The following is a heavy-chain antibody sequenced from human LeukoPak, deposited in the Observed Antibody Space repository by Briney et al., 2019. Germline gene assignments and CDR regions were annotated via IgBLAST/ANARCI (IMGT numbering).Heavy chain of an antibody. CDR2: ISGSGGST. V-gene: IGHV3-23*01. D-gene: IGHD6-19*01. CDR3: AKDGQWLVRGNNWFDP. Sequence: GGSLRLSCAASGLIFSNYAMSWVRQAPGKGLEWVSAISGSGGSTYYADSVKGRFTISRDNSKNTLYLQMNSLRAEDTAVYYCAKDGQWLVRGNNWFDPWGQGTRVTVSS. CDR1: GLIFSNYA. J-gene: IGHJ5*02.